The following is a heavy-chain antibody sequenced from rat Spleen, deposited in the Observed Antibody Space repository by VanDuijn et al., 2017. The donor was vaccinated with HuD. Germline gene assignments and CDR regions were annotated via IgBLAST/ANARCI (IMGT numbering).Heavy chain of an antibody. CDR2: ISYDGGST. Sequence: EVQLAESGGGLVQPGRSLKLSCAASGFTFSDYYMAWVRQAPTKGLEWVASISYDGGSTYYRDSVKGRLPISRDNAKSTLYLQMNSLRYEDTATYYCTSSLITTVPFDYWGQGVMVTVSS. D-gene: IGHD1-1*01. CDR1: GFTFSDYY. CDR3: TSSLITTVPFDY. J-gene: IGHJ2*01. V-gene: IGHV5-20*01.